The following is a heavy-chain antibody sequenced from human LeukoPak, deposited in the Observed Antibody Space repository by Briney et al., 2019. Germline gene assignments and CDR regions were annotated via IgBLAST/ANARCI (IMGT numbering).Heavy chain of an antibody. Sequence: SSETLSLTCAVYGGSFSGYYWSWIRQPPGKGLEWIGEINHSGSTNYNPSLKSRVTISVDTSKNQFSLKLSSVTAADTAVYYCARGRRDNTAMVRRGTRFDYWGQGTLVTVSS. V-gene: IGHV4-34*01. CDR1: GGSFSGYY. J-gene: IGHJ4*02. CDR2: INHSGST. CDR3: ARGRRDNTAMVRRGTRFDY. D-gene: IGHD5-18*01.